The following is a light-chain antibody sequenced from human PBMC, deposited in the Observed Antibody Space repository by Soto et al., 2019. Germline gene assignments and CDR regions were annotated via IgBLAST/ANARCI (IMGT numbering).Light chain of an antibody. Sequence: EIVLTQSPGTLSLSPGDRATLSCRASQSISSSYFAWYQQVPGQAPRFLIYGGSNRATGIPDRVSGSGSGTDFTLTISRLEPEDFAVYYCQQYGSSPTFGQGTRLEIK. J-gene: IGKJ5*01. CDR1: QSISSSY. CDR2: GGS. CDR3: QQYGSSPT. V-gene: IGKV3-20*01.